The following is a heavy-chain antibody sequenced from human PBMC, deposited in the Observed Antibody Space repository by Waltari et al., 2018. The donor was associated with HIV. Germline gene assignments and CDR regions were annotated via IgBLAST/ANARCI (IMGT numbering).Heavy chain of an antibody. Sequence: QLQLHESGPGLVKPSETQPLPCIVSGFSFSSNNYYWVWIRQPPGQGLEWIGNIFYSGTTNYNPSLESRVTISIDTSKSQFSLNLDSVTAADTAIYYCARHKNRGSYFPVDFWGQGTLVAVSS. V-gene: IGHV4-39*07. D-gene: IGHD1-26*01. CDR3: ARHKNRGSYFPVDF. J-gene: IGHJ4*02. CDR1: GFSFSSNNYY. CDR2: IFYSGTT.